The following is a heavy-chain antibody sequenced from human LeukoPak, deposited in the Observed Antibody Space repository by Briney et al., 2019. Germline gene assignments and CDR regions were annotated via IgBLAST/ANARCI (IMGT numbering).Heavy chain of an antibody. D-gene: IGHD2-21*02. CDR2: VSHGGST. Sequence: SETLSLTCTVSGYSISGGYYWGWIRQPPGKGLEWIGSVSHGGSTFYNPSLKSRVTISLELDTSKNQFSLKLTSVTAADTAVYYCARVKVVVTANINWFDPWGQGTLVTVSS. V-gene: IGHV4-38-2*02. CDR3: ARVKVVVTANINWFDP. J-gene: IGHJ5*02. CDR1: GYSISGGYY.